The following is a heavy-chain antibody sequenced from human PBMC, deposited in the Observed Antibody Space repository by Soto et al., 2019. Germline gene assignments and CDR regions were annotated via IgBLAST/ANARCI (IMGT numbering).Heavy chain of an antibody. V-gene: IGHV4-34*01. D-gene: IGHD3-10*01. CDR1: GESFCNYY. CDR2: IDHSGGT. Sequence: SETLSLTCAVYGESFCNYYWSWVRQPPGKGLEWIGEIDHSGGTNYSPSLKSRVTISVDTSQNQFSLKLKSVTAADTAVYYCARGRYYYASGTYYNGWFDPWGQGTLVTVSS. CDR3: ARGRYYYASGTYYNGWFDP. J-gene: IGHJ5*02.